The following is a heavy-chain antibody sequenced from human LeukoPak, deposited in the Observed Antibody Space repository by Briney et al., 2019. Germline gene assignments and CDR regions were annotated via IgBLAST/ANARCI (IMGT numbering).Heavy chain of an antibody. J-gene: IGHJ4*02. CDR2: ISSGGDAT. CDR1: GFTFSIYA. CDR3: AKRDTRGRYYFDS. D-gene: IGHD6-19*01. V-gene: IGHV3-23*01. Sequence: PGGSLRLSCGASGFTFSIYAMSWVRQAPGKGLDWVSAISSGGDATYYADSVKGQFTISRDNSKNTLYLQMNSLRAEDSAVYYCAKRDTRGRYYFDSWGQGTLVTVSS.